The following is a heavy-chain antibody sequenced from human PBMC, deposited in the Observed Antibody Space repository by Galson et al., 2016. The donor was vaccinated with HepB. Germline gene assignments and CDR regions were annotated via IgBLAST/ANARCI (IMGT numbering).Heavy chain of an antibody. CDR2: ISGSGGST. Sequence: SLRLSCAASGFTFSSYAMSWVRQAPGKGLEWVSAISGSGGSTYYADSVKGRFTISRDNSKNTLYLQMNSLRAEDTAVYYCANSIITPRWYFDLWGRGTLVTVSS. V-gene: IGHV3-23*01. J-gene: IGHJ2*01. D-gene: IGHD3-10*01. CDR1: GFTFSSYA. CDR3: ANSIITPRWYFDL.